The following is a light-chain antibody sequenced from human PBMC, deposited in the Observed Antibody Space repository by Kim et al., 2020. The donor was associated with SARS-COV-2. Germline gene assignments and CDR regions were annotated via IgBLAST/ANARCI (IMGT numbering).Light chain of an antibody. V-gene: IGKV1-27*01. Sequence: ASIGDRVTITCRASQDIANSLAWYQQKPGKVPQVLIYAASTLQTGVPSRFSGSGSGTEFTLTIDSLQTEDVATYYCQKYNSAPWTFGPGTKVDIK. CDR3: QKYNSAPWT. J-gene: IGKJ1*01. CDR1: QDIANS. CDR2: AAS.